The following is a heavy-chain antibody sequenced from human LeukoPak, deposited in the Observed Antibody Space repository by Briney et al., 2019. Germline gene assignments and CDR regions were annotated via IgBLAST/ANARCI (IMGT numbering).Heavy chain of an antibody. CDR3: AKDRRIREQLDY. D-gene: IGHD1/OR15-1a*01. V-gene: IGHV3-43*02. CDR1: GFTVSSNY. J-gene: IGHJ4*02. Sequence: PGGSLRLSCAASGFTVSSNYMSWVRQAPGKGLEWVSLISGDGGSTYYADSVKGRFTISRDNSKNSLYLQMNSLRTEDTALYYCAKDRRIREQLDYWGQGTLVTVSS. CDR2: ISGDGGST.